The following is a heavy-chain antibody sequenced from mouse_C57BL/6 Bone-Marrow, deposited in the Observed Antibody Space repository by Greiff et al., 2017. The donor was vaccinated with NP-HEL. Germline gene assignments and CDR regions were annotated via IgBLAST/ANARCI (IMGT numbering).Heavy chain of an antibody. CDR2: IDPSDSYT. J-gene: IGHJ3*01. D-gene: IGHD2-2*01. V-gene: IGHV1-59*01. CDR3: ARVSTMVKWFAY. Sequence: VQLQQPGAELVRPGTSVKLSCKASGYTFTSYWMHWVKQRPGQGLEWIGVIDPSDSYTNYNQKFKGKATLTVDRSSSTAYMQLSSLTSEDSAVYYGARVSTMVKWFAYWGQGTLVTVSA. CDR1: GYTFTSYW.